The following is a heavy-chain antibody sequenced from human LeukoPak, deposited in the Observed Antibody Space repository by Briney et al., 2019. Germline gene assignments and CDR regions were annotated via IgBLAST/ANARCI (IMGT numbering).Heavy chain of an antibody. CDR2: ISYDGSNK. D-gene: IGHD1-26*01. V-gene: IGHV3-30-3*01. CDR3: ARAAVIVGASYFDY. CDR1: GFTFSSYA. Sequence: GRSLRLSGAASGFTFSSYAMHWVRQAPGKGLEWVAVISYDGSNKYYADSVKGRFTISRDNSKNTLYLQMNSLRAEDTAVYYCARAAVIVGASYFDYWGQGTLVTVSS. J-gene: IGHJ4*02.